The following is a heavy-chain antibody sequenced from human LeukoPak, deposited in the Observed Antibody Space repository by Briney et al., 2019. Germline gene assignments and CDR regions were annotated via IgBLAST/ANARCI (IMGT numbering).Heavy chain of an antibody. D-gene: IGHD4-23*01. CDR1: GFTFNDFG. Sequence: GGSLRLSCATSGFTFNDFGMHWVRQAPGKGLEWLSFIRYDRGNQFYADSVKGRFTISRDYSKNTVYLQMNSLRPEDAAVYYCAKDRLPRWPDAFDIWGQGTMVTVSS. J-gene: IGHJ3*02. CDR3: AKDRLPRWPDAFDI. CDR2: IRYDRGNQ. V-gene: IGHV3-30*02.